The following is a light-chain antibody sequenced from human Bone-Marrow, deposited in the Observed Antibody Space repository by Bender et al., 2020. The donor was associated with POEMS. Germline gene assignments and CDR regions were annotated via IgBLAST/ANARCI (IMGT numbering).Light chain of an antibody. V-gene: IGLV2-14*03. CDR3: SSATGSGAVV. J-gene: IGLJ2*01. CDR2: EAV. CDR1: SSDLSYYKY. Sequence: QTALTQPASVSGSLGQSVTISCTATSSDLSYYKYVSWYQQLPGKAPTLILYEAVMRPVGISARFAGSKAANAASLIISAHQSDDEGDYYCSSATGSGAVVFGGGTKVTVL.